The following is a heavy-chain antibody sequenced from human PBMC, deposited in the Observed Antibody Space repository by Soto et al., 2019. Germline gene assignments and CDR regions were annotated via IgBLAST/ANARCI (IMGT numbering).Heavy chain of an antibody. D-gene: IGHD3-22*01. J-gene: IGHJ4*02. V-gene: IGHV4-31*03. CDR1: GGSISSGGYY. CDR3: ARFGYSTNIGIDY. CDR2: IYYTGSS. Sequence: TLSLTCTVSGGSISSGGYYWSWIRQHPGKGLEWIGYIYYTGSSYYNPSLKSRVTISVDTSKNQFSLKLSSVTAADTAVYFCARFGYSTNIGIDYWGQGTLVTVSS.